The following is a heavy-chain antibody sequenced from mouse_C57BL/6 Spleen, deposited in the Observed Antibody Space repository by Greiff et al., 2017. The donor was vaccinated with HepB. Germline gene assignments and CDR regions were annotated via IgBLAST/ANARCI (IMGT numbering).Heavy chain of an antibody. CDR1: GFTFSSYA. CDR3: TRGITTVVGPGDY. CDR2: ISSGGDYI. D-gene: IGHD1-1*01. V-gene: IGHV5-9-1*02. J-gene: IGHJ2*01. Sequence: EVQGVESGEGLVKPGGSLKLSCAASGFTFSSYAMSWVRQTPEKRLEWVAYISSGGDYIYYADTVKGRFTISRDNARNTLYLQMSSLKSEDTAMYYCTRGITTVVGPGDYWGQGTTLTVSS.